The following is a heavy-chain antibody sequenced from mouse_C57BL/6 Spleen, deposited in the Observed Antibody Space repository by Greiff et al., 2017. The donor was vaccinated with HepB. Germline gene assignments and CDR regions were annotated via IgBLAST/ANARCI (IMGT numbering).Heavy chain of an antibody. D-gene: IGHD3-2*02. V-gene: IGHV1-64*01. CDR2: IHPNSGST. Sequence: QVHVKQPGAELVKPGASVKLSCKASGYTFTSYWMHWVKQRPGQGLEWIGMIHPNSGSTNYNEKFKSKATLTVDKSSSTAYMQLSSLTSEDSAVYYCARKGQLRLPLDYWGQGTTLTVSS. CDR3: ARKGQLRLPLDY. CDR1: GYTFTSYW. J-gene: IGHJ2*01.